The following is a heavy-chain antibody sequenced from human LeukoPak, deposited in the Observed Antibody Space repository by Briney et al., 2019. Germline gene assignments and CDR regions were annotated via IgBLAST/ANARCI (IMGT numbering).Heavy chain of an antibody. D-gene: IGHD1-26*01. V-gene: IGHV3-48*01. CDR3: AKGGKWDVTPFDY. Sequence: GGSLRLSCAASGFTSSSYSMNWVRQAPGKGLEWVSYISSSSSTIYYADSVKGRFTISRDNSKNTLYLQVNSLRAEDTAVYYCAKGGKWDVTPFDYWGQGTLVTVSS. CDR2: ISSSSSTI. CDR1: GFTSSSYS. J-gene: IGHJ4*02.